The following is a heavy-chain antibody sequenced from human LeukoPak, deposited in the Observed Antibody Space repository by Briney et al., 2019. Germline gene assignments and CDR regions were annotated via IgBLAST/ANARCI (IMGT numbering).Heavy chain of an antibody. CDR1: GFTFSSSN. CDR3: AKYSGTYRDY. J-gene: IGHJ4*02. D-gene: IGHD1-26*01. Sequence: GGSLRLSCAASGFTFSSSNMNWVRQAPGRGLEWVSSISSSSTYIFYADSVKGRFTISRDNAKNSLFPQTNSLSAEDTAVYYCAKYSGTYRDYWGQGTLVTVSS. CDR2: ISSSSTYI. V-gene: IGHV3-21*01.